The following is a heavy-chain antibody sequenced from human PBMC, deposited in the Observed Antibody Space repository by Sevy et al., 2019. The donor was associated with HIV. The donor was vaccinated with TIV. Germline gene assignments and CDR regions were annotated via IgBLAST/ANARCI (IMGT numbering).Heavy chain of an antibody. CDR3: AVGVIAAARGYFDY. Sequence: GGSLRLSCAASGFTFSSYAMSWVRQAPGKGLEWVSVSSGNGGSTYYADSVKGRFTISRDNSKNTLYLQMNSLRADDTAVYYCAVGVIAAARGYFDYWGQGTLVTVSS. J-gene: IGHJ4*02. D-gene: IGHD6-13*01. CDR2: SSGNGGST. V-gene: IGHV3-23*01. CDR1: GFTFSSYA.